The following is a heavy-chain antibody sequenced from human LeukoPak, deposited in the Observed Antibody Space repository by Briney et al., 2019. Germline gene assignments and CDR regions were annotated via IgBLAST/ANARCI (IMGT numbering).Heavy chain of an antibody. CDR3: ARWGPYDN. D-gene: IGHD3-16*01. Sequence: GASVKVSCKASGGTFNSYAITWVRQAPGQGLEWMGRIIPISGIANHAQKFQGRVTITADKSTNTAYMELSSLRSEDTAMYYCARWGPYDNWGQGTLVTVSS. J-gene: IGHJ4*02. CDR2: IIPISGIA. CDR1: GGTFNSYA. V-gene: IGHV1-69*04.